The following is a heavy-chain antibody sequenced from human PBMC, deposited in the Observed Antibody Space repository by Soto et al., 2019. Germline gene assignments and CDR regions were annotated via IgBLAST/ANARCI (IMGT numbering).Heavy chain of an antibody. CDR2: ISAYNGNT. J-gene: IGHJ4*02. V-gene: IGHV1-18*01. CDR1: SYIFIDYG. D-gene: IGHD3-16*02. Sequence: GASVKVSCKASSYIFIDYGVSWVRQAPGQGLEWMGWISAYNGNTNYAQSLQGRLTMTTDTSTGTAYMELRSLRSDDTAVYYCARVPSPRDYARGYYRPFDHWGQGTLVTVSS. CDR3: ARVPSPRDYARGYYRPFDH.